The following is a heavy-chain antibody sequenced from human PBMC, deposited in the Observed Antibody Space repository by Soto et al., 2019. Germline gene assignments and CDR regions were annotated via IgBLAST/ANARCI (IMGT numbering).Heavy chain of an antibody. CDR1: GRIFSSFP. J-gene: IGHJ1*01. CDR3: AKVGSRDCYNSVLEQ. V-gene: IGHV1-69*01. D-gene: IGHD2-21*01. CDR2: VISASGSV. Sequence: QVQVVQSGAEVKKPGSSVKISCKASGRIFSSFPTSWVRQVPGQGLEWMGGVISASGSVTYAPQFPCRVTVTAVPCAGIGYLELTRLTSEDTAIYYCAKVGSRDCYNSVLEQWGPGTMVTVSS.